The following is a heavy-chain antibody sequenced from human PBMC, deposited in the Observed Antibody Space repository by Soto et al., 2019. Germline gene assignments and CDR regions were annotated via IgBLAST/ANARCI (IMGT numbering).Heavy chain of an antibody. V-gene: IGHV4-4*02. Sequence: SETLSLTCAVSGGSISSSNWWSWVRQPPGKGLEWIGEIYHSGSTNYNPSLKSRVTISVDKSKNQFSLKLSSVTAADTAVYYCARSPSIAAAGLYYYYGMDVWGQGTTVTVSS. J-gene: IGHJ6*02. CDR2: IYHSGST. CDR1: GGSISSSNW. D-gene: IGHD6-13*01. CDR3: ARSPSIAAAGLYYYYGMDV.